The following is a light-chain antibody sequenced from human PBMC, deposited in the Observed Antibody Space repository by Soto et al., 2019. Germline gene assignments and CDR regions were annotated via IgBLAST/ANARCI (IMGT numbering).Light chain of an antibody. V-gene: IGKV3-20*01. CDR1: QSLTTRY. CDR2: DAS. J-gene: IGKJ5*01. CDR3: QQYGTSPT. Sequence: PGERATLSCRASQSLTTRYLAWYQQKPGQAPRLLIYDASSWATGIPDRFSGSGSGTDFSLTISRLEPEDFAVYYCQQYGTSPTFGQGTRLEIK.